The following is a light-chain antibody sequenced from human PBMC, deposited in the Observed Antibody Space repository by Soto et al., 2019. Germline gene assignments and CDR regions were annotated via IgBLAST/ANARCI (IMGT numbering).Light chain of an antibody. Sequence: QSALTQPPSVSGSPGQSVTISCTGTSSDVGSDNRVAWYQQPPGTAPKRMIYEVSNRPSGAPDRFSGSKSGNTASLTISGLQAEDEADCYCSSYTISSTYVFGTGTQLTV. CDR3: SSYTISSTYV. CDR2: EVS. CDR1: SSDVGSDNR. J-gene: IGLJ1*01. V-gene: IGLV2-18*02.